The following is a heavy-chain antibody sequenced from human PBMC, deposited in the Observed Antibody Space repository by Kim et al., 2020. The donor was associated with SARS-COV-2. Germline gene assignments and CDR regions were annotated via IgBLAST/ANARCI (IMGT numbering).Heavy chain of an antibody. CDR3: ARGGALPV. V-gene: IGHV3-48*02. CDR2: SSTI. J-gene: IGHJ4*02. D-gene: IGHD2-15*01. Sequence: SSTIYYADSVKGRFTISIDNAKNSLYLQMNSLRDEDTAVYYCARGGALPVWGQGTLVTVSS.